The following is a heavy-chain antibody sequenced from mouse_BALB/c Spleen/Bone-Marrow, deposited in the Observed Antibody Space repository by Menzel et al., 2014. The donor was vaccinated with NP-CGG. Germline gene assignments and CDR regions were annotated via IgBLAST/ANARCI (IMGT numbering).Heavy chain of an antibody. CDR1: GFNLKDTS. J-gene: IGHJ3*01. D-gene: IGHD1-1*01. V-gene: IGHV14-3*02. CDR2: IDPANGNT. CDR3: ASNYYGSSGIAY. Sequence: VQLQQSGAELVKPGASVKLSCSASGFNLKDTSMHWVKQRPAQGLEWIGRIDPANGNTKYDPKFQGKATITTDTASNTAYLQHSSLTSKDNAVYYCASNYYGSSGIAYWGQGTRVTVSA.